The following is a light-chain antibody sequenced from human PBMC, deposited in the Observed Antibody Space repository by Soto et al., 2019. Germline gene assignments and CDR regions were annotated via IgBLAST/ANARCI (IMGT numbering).Light chain of an antibody. CDR2: GAS. V-gene: IGKV3-15*01. CDR3: QQHSNWPLT. Sequence: EIVMTQSPATLSVYSGERATLTCRASQSINTHLAWYQQKPGQAPRLLIYGASTRATGIPARFSGSGSGTEFTLTISSLEPEDFAVFYCQQHSNWPLTFGGGTKVDIK. J-gene: IGKJ4*01. CDR1: QSINTH.